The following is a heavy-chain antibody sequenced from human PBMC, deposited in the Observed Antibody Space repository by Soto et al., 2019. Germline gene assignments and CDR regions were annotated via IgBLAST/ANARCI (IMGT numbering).Heavy chain of an antibody. CDR1: GYTFTDYA. CDR3: ARDTGYTSGSLNY. CDR2: MNAGVGNT. D-gene: IGHD5-18*01. V-gene: IGHV1-3*01. Sequence: HVELVQSGADVKKPGASVTISCKASGYTFTDYALHWVRQAPGQRLEWMGWMNAGVGNTLYSQKFQGRITITRDTSASTAYMELNSLKSDDTAIYYCARDTGYTSGSLNYWGPGTLVTVSS. J-gene: IGHJ4*02.